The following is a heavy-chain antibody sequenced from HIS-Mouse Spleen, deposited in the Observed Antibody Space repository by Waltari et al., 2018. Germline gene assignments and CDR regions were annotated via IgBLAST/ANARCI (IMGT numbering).Heavy chain of an antibody. D-gene: IGHD5-12*01. J-gene: IGHJ4*02. CDR3: ARAGTLHIVATTFDY. CDR2: RSYDGSNK. V-gene: IGHV3-30*04. CDR1: GCTFSSSA. Sequence: QVQLVESGGGVVQPGRSLRRSRAASGCTFSSSATHWVRQAPGKGLEWLAVRSYDGSNKYYADSVKGRLTISRDNSKNTLYLKMNSRRAEDTAVYYCARAGTLHIVATTFDYWGQGTLVTVSS.